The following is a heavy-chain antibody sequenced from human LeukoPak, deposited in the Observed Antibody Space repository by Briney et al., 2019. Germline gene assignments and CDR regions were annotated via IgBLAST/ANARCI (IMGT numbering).Heavy chain of an antibody. D-gene: IGHD6-19*01. CDR1: GGSFSGYY. J-gene: IGHJ3*02. CDR3: ARKEQWLPHDAFDI. Sequence: SETLSLTCAVYGGSFSGYYWSWIRQAPGKGLEWIGEINHSGSTNYNPSLKSRVTISVDTSKNQFSLKLSSVTAADTAVYYCARKEQWLPHDAFDIWGQGTMVTVSS. CDR2: INHSGST. V-gene: IGHV4-34*01.